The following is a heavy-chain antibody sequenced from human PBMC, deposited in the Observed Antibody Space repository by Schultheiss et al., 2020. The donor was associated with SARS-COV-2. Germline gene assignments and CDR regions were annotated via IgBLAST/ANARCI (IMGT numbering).Heavy chain of an antibody. CDR2: IYSSGGI. V-gene: IGHV4-39*02. D-gene: IGHD2-8*01. Sequence: SETLSLTCTVSGASISSSRYYWGWIRQSPGKGLEWLGSIYSSGGIYCKPSLQSRVTVSADTSKTHVSLRLSAMTAADTAVYYCAEYSTNGDVPAAIGVTVDMWGQGIKVTV. CDR1: GASISSSRYY. CDR3: AEYSTNGDVPAAIGVTVDM. J-gene: IGHJ3*02.